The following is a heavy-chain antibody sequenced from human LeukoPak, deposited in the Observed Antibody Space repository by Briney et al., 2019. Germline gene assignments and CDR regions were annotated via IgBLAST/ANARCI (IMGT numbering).Heavy chain of an antibody. V-gene: IGHV1-69*05. D-gene: IGHD3-22*01. CDR3: ARDGGLEYYYDSSGYSI. J-gene: IGHJ4*02. CDR2: IIPIFGTA. Sequence: SVKVSCKASGGTFSSYAISWVRQAPGQGLEWMGGIIPIFGTANYAQKFQSRVTITTDESTSTAYMELSSLRSEDTAVYYCARDGGLEYYYDSSGYSIWGQGTLVTVSS. CDR1: GGTFSSYA.